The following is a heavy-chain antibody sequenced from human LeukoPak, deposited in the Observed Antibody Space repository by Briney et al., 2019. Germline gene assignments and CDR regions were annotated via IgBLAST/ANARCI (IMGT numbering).Heavy chain of an antibody. V-gene: IGHV1-18*01. CDR2: ISAYNGNT. J-gene: IGHJ4*02. CDR1: GYTFTSYG. Sequence: ASVKVSCKASGYTFTSYGISWVRQAPGQGLEWMGWISAYNGNTNYAQKLQGRVTMTTDTSTSTACMELRSLRSDDTAVYYCARDLELEYFDYWGQGTLVTVSS. CDR3: ARDLELEYFDY. D-gene: IGHD1-7*01.